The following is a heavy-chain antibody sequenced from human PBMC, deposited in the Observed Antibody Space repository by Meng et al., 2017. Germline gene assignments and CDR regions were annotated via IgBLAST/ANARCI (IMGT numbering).Heavy chain of an antibody. CDR2: ISSSSSYI. CDR3: ARDWGVYSSSSQSDY. D-gene: IGHD6-6*01. V-gene: IGHV3-21*01. CDR1: GFTFSSYS. Sequence: VQPVGVGGGLVKPGGSLSLSCAASGFTFSSYSMNWVRQAPGKGLEWVSSISSSSSYIYYADSVKGRFIISRDNAKNSLYLQMNSLRAEDTAVYYCARDWGVYSSSSQSDYWGQGTLVTVSS. J-gene: IGHJ4*02.